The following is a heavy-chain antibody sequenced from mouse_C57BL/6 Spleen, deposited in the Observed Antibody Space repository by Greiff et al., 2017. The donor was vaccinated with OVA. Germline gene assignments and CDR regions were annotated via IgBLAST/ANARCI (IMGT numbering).Heavy chain of an antibody. J-gene: IGHJ2*01. CDR1: GFTFSSYT. CDR3: ARSDYHYFDY. CDR2: ISGGGGNT. D-gene: IGHD1-1*02. Sequence: EVQLVESGGGLVKPGGSLKLSCAASGFTFSSYTMSWVRQTPEKRLEWVATISGGGGNTYYPDSVKGRFTISRDNAKNTLYLQMSSLRSEDTALYYCARSDYHYFDYWGQGTTLTVSS. V-gene: IGHV5-9*01.